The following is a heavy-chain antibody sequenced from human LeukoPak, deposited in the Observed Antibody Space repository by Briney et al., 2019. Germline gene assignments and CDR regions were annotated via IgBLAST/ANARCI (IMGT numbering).Heavy chain of an antibody. CDR3: ARDRGYYDSSGYYMTNWFDP. CDR1: GGTFSSYA. D-gene: IGHD3-22*01. Sequence: ASVKVSCKASGGTFSSYAISWVRQAPGQGLEWMGWISAYNGNTNYAQKFQGRVTMTTDTSTSTAYMDLRSLRSDDTAVYYCARDRGYYDSSGYYMTNWFDPWGQGTLVTVSS. V-gene: IGHV1-18*01. CDR2: ISAYNGNT. J-gene: IGHJ5*02.